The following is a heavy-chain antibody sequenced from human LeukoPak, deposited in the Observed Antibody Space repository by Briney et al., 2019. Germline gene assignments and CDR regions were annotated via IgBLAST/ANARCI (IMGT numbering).Heavy chain of an antibody. CDR2: IYSGGST. Sequence: PGGSLRPSCAASGFTVSSNYMSWVRQAPGKGLEWVSVIYSGGSTYYADSVKGRFTISRDNSKNTLYLQMNSLRAEDTAVYYCASFRIVGALTGFDYWGQGTLVTVSS. J-gene: IGHJ4*02. V-gene: IGHV3-66*02. CDR3: ASFRIVGALTGFDY. CDR1: GFTVSSNY. D-gene: IGHD1-26*01.